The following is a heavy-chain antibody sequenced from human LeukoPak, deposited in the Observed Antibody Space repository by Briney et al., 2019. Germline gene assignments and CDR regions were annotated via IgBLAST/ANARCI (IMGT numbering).Heavy chain of an antibody. V-gene: IGHV4-38-2*02. Sequence: RPSETLSLTCTVSGYSISSGYYWGWIRQPPGMGLDWIGSIFHSGSTYYNPSLKSRVTISVDTSKNQFSLNLSAVTAADTAVYYCAREDGYNSFDYWGQGTLVTVSS. CDR2: IFHSGST. J-gene: IGHJ4*02. CDR3: AREDGYNSFDY. CDR1: GYSISSGYY. D-gene: IGHD5-24*01.